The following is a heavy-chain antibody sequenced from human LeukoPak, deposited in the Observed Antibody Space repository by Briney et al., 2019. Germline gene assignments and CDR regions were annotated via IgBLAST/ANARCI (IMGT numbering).Heavy chain of an antibody. CDR2: IYTSGST. Sequence: SETLSLTCTVSGGSISSYYWSWIRQPAGKGLEWIGRIYTSGSTNYNPSLKSRVTISVDTSKNQFSLKLSSVTAADTAVYYCAREAPYVWGGNAFDIWGQGTMVTVSS. V-gene: IGHV4-4*07. D-gene: IGHD3-16*01. CDR3: AREAPYVWGGNAFDI. CDR1: GGSISSYY. J-gene: IGHJ3*02.